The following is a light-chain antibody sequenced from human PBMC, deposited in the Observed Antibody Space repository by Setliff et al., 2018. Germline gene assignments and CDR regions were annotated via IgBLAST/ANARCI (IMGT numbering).Light chain of an antibody. J-gene: IGLJ1*01. CDR2: DVT. Sequence: ALTQPASVSGSPGQSITISCTGTSSDIGGYNFVSWYQQHPGKAPQLIIYDVTHRPSGVSNRFSGSKSGNTASLTISGLQAEDEADYYCCSYTGTSTPYVFGTGTKVTVL. CDR1: SSDIGGYNF. CDR3: CSYTGTSTPYV. V-gene: IGLV2-14*01.